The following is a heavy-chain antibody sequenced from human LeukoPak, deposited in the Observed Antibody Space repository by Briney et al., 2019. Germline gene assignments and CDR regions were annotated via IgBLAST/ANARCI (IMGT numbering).Heavy chain of an antibody. CDR1: GFTFSSYG. CDR3: AKEWPWEYFYYGMNV. V-gene: IGHV3-33*06. J-gene: IGHJ6*02. Sequence: GRSLRLSCAASGFTFSSYGMHWVRQAPGKGLEWVAVIWYDGSNKYYADSVKGRFTISRDSSKNTLYLQMNSLRAEDTAVYYCAKEWPWEYFYYGMNVWGQGTTVTVSS. D-gene: IGHD1-26*01. CDR2: IWYDGSNK.